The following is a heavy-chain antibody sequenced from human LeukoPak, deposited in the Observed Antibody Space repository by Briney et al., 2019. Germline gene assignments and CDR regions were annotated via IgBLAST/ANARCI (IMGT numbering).Heavy chain of an antibody. CDR3: AKDFGPLIAVAGTDY. J-gene: IGHJ4*02. Sequence: PGGSLRLSCAASAFTFNNYAMSWVRQAPGKGLEWVSDISGPGGSTHYADSVKGRFTISRDNSKNTLYLQMNSLRAEDTAVYYCAKDFGPLIAVAGTDYWGQGTLVTVSS. CDR2: ISGPGGST. D-gene: IGHD6-19*01. V-gene: IGHV3-23*01. CDR1: AFTFNNYA.